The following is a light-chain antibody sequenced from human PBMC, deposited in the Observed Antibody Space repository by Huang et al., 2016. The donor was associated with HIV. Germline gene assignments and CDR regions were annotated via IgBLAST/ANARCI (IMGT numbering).Light chain of an antibody. J-gene: IGKJ1*01. CDR3: LQHNTYPWM. CDR1: QDIANS. V-gene: IGKV1-17*03. Sequence: DIQMTQTPSAMSASVGDRVTITCRASQDIANSLAWFQQKPGKVPRPLIYGTSTLRSGVPSRFSDSGSGTEFTLTISSLQPEDCATYYCLQHNTYPWMFGQGTKVEVK. CDR2: GTS.